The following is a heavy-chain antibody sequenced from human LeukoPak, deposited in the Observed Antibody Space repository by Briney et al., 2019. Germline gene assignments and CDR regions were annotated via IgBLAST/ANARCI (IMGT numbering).Heavy chain of an antibody. CDR1: GFTFDDYA. CDR2: INWNSGSI. J-gene: IGHJ6*02. CDR3: AKDRSDSGYYGMDV. V-gene: IGHV3-9*01. Sequence: GGSLRLSCAASGFTFDDYAMHWVRQAPGKGLEWVSGINWNSGSIGYADSVKGRFTISRDNAKNSLYLQMNSLRAEDTALYYHAKDRSDSGYYGMDVWGQGTTVTVSS. D-gene: IGHD6-25*01.